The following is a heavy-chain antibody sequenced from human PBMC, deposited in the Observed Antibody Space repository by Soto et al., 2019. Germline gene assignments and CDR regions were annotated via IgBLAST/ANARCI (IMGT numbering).Heavy chain of an antibody. CDR3: ARDTGWGLGY. Sequence: QVQLQESGPGLVRPSGTLSLTCADSGDSINSNYCWTWVRQPPGKGLEWIAEIYYSGGTSYNPSLKRRVTISMDKSKIQFSLNLTSVTAADTAMYYCARDTGWGLGYWGQGTLVIVSS. CDR2: IYYSGGT. J-gene: IGHJ4*02. V-gene: IGHV4-4*02. CDR1: GDSINSNYC. D-gene: IGHD6-19*01.